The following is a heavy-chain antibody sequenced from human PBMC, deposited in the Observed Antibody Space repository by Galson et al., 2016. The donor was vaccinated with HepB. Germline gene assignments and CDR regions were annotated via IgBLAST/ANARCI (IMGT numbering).Heavy chain of an antibody. CDR2: LHYAGST. V-gene: IGHV4-4*02. CDR3: ARDTRSMAAAGTTYGLDV. Sequence: SETLSLTCAVSGGSIITTSWWTWVRQPPGKGLEWIGELHYAGSTNFNPSLTSRVTVSVDRSKNQFSLTLTSVTAADTAVYYCARDTRSMAAAGTTYGLDVWGPGTTVTVSS. CDR1: GGSIITTSW. D-gene: IGHD6-13*01. J-gene: IGHJ6*02.